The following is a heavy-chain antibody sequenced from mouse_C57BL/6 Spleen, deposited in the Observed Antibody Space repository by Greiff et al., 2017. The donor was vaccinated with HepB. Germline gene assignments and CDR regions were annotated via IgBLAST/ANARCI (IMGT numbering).Heavy chain of an antibody. CDR2: IYPRSGNT. V-gene: IGHV1-81*01. CDR3: AGEMDDSEDY. Sequence: VKLMESGAELARPGASVKLSCMASGYTFTSYGISWVKQRTGQGLVWIGEIYPRSGNTYYNEKFKGKATLTADKSSSTAYMELRSLTSEDSAVYFCAGEMDDSEDYWGQGTTLTVSS. J-gene: IGHJ2*01. D-gene: IGHD2-4*01. CDR1: GYTFTSYG.